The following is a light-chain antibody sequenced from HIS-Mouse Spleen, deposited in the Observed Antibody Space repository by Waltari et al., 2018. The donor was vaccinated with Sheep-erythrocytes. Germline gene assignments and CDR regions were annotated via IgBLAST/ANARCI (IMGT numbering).Light chain of an antibody. V-gene: IGLV3-1*01. Sequence: SYELTQPPSVSVSPGLTASITCSGDKLGDKYPCWYRQKPGPSPVLVIYQDSKRPSGIPGRFSGSNSGNTATLTISGTQAMDEADYYCQAWDSSTAVFGGGTKLTVL. CDR1: KLGDKY. CDR2: QDS. CDR3: QAWDSSTAV. J-gene: IGLJ2*01.